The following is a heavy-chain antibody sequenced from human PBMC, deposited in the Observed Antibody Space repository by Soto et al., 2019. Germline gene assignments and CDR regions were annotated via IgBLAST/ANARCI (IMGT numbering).Heavy chain of an antibody. J-gene: IGHJ6*02. CDR3: AKMLNRFGVVGYGMDD. CDR2: ISGSGGST. CDR1: GFTFSSYA. V-gene: IGHV3-23*01. D-gene: IGHD3-3*01. Sequence: EVQLLESGGGLVQPGGSLRLSCAASGFTFSSYAMSWVRQAPGKGLEWVSAISGSGGSTYYADSVKGRFTISRDNSKNTMYLQMNSLRAEDTAVYYCAKMLNRFGVVGYGMDDWGQGTTVTVSS.